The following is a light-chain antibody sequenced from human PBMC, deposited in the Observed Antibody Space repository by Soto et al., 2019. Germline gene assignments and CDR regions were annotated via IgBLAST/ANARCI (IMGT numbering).Light chain of an antibody. CDR1: QSLLHITGETF. V-gene: IGKV2D-29*02. Sequence: DVVMTQTPLSLSVAPGQPASISCKSSQSLLHITGETFLFWYLQKPGQSPQLLIYEVSTRVSGVPDRFSGSGLGTDFTLEISRVETDDVGIYYYMQSTQLPPTIGQGTRLGI. CDR3: MQSTQLPPT. J-gene: IGKJ5*01. CDR2: EVS.